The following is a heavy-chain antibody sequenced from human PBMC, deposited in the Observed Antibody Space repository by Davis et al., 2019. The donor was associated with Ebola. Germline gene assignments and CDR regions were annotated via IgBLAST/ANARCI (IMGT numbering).Heavy chain of an antibody. CDR3: ARVNYDSSGYYHSFDY. Sequence: GGSLRLSCAASGFTFDDYGMSWVRQAPGKGLEWVSGINWNGGSTGYADSVKGRFTISRDNAKNSLYLQMNSLRAEDTALYHCARVNYDSSGYYHSFDYWGQGTLVTVSS. V-gene: IGHV3-20*01. CDR2: INWNGGST. CDR1: GFTFDDYG. D-gene: IGHD3-22*01. J-gene: IGHJ4*02.